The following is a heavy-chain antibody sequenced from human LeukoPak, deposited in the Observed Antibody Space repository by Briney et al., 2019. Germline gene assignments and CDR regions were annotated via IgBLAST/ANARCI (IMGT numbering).Heavy chain of an antibody. CDR1: GGSISSSNW. CDR2: IYHSGST. D-gene: IGHD2-2*01. V-gene: IGHV4-4*02. Sequence: PSGTLSLTCAVSGGSISSSNWWSWVRQPPGKGLEWIGEIYHSGSTNYNPSLKSRVTISVDKSKSQFSLKLSSVTAADTAVYYCARVVVVVPATTPFDPWGQGTLVTVSS. CDR3: ARVVVVVPATTPFDP. J-gene: IGHJ5*02.